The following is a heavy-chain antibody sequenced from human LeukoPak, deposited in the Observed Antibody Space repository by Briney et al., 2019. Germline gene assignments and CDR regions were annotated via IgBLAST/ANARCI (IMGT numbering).Heavy chain of an antibody. D-gene: IGHD1-26*01. Sequence: GGSLSLSCAASGFILDDYAMHWVRQAPAKGVAWVSGISWDRDSIVYADFVKGRFTISRENAQNYPSLQMNRLGGEDMALLYWAKGVGGRMIYYYYMDVWGKGTTVTVSS. CDR1: GFILDDYA. CDR3: AKGVGGRMIYYYYMDV. V-gene: IGHV3-9*03. CDR2: ISWDRDSI. J-gene: IGHJ6*03.